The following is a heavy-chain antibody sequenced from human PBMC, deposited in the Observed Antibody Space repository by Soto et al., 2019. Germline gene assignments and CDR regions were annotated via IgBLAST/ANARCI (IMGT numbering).Heavy chain of an antibody. CDR1: GLTLSSYD. V-gene: IGHV3-30*03. CDR3: ASDPDIVVVVAAFTPFFDI. CDR2: ISYDGSNK. J-gene: IGHJ3*02. D-gene: IGHD2-15*01. Sequence: PEGTMRRSCAASGLTLSSYDMPWDREARGKEMEWVAVISYDGSNKYYADSVKGRFTISRDNSKNTLYLQMNSLRAEDTAVYYCASDPDIVVVVAAFTPFFDIWGQGTMVTVSS.